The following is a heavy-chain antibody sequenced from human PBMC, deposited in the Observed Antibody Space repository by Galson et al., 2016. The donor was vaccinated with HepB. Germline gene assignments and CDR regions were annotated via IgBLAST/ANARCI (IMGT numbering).Heavy chain of an antibody. D-gene: IGHD3-3*01. V-gene: IGHV3-30*18. CDR2: ISHDGSDK. CDR3: AKDLGARYDFWSGSRGYYNYYGMDA. Sequence: SLRLSCAASGFSFSSHGMHWVRQAPGKGLEWVALISHDGSDKFYAVSVKGRFTISRDNSKNTLYLQMNSLRAEDTAVYYCAKDLGARYDFWSGSRGYYNYYGMDAWGQGTAVTFSS. CDR1: GFSFSSHG. J-gene: IGHJ6*02.